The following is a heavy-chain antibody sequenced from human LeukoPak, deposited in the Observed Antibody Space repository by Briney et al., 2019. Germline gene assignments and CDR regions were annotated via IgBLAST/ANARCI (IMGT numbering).Heavy chain of an antibody. CDR2: ISGVADRT. CDR3: AKESPYTSPRNYYFDY. D-gene: IGHD1-14*01. CDR1: GYSISSGYY. Sequence: ETLSLTCTVSGYSISSGYYWGWIRQPPGKGLEWVSAISGVADRTYYADSVKGRFTISRDNSKNTLSLQMNSLRAEDAAIYYCAKESPYTSPRNYYFDYWGQGTLVTVSS. V-gene: IGHV3-23*01. J-gene: IGHJ4*02.